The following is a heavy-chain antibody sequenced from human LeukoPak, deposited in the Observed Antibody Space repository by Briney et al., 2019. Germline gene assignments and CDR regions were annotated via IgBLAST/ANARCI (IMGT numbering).Heavy chain of an antibody. CDR2: INPNSGGT. J-gene: IGHJ4*02. CDR3: ARSWRFCSGDSCYPIDY. CDR1: GYTFTGYY. D-gene: IGHD2-15*01. V-gene: IGHV1-2*02. Sequence: EASVKVSCKASGYTFTGYYMHWVRQAPGQGLEWMGWINPNSGGTNHAQKFRGRVTMTRDTSISTAYMELSRLRSDDTAVYYCARSWRFCSGDSCYPIDYWGQGTLVTVSS.